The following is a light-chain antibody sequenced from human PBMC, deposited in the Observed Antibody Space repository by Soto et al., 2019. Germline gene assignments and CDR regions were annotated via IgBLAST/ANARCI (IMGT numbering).Light chain of an antibody. J-gene: IGKJ1*01. Sequence: DIQMTQSPSSLSAYVGDSVTITCRASQNIKTYLNWYQQKPGKAPKLLIYAASSLQSGVPSRFSGSGSGTDFTLTISSLQPEDFATYYCQQSYSTAWTFGQGTKVDIK. CDR1: QNIKTY. V-gene: IGKV1-39*01. CDR2: AAS. CDR3: QQSYSTAWT.